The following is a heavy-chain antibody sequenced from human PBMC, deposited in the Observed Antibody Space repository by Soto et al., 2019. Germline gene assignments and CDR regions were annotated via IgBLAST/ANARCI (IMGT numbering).Heavy chain of an antibody. CDR1: GGSISSSSYY. J-gene: IGHJ5*02. CDR2: IYYSGST. V-gene: IGHV4-39*01. Sequence: SETLSLTCTVSGGSISSSSYYWGWIRQPPGKGLEWIGSIYYSGSTYYNPSLKSRVTISVDTSKNQFSLKLSSVTAADTAVYYCARQEGIAARRVNWFDPWGQGTLVTVSS. D-gene: IGHD6-6*01. CDR3: ARQEGIAARRVNWFDP.